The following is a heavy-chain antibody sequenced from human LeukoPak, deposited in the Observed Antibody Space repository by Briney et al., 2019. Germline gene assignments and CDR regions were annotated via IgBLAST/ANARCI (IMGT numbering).Heavy chain of an antibody. D-gene: IGHD3-22*01. CDR1: GYTFTGYN. J-gene: IGHJ4*02. V-gene: IGHV1-2*02. Sequence: ASVKVSCKASGYTFTGYNMHWVRPAPGQGLEWMGWINPNSGGTNYAQTFQGRVTMTRDTSINTAYMELGRLTSDDTALYYCTKEGVDSYWGQGTLVTVSS. CDR2: INPNSGGT. CDR3: TKEGVDSY.